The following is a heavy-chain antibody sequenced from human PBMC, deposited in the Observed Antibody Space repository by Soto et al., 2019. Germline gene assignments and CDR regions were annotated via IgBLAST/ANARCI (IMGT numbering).Heavy chain of an antibody. D-gene: IGHD4-17*01. CDR1: GFTFSSYG. CDR2: ISYDGSNK. V-gene: IGHV3-30*18. J-gene: IGHJ4*02. CDR3: AKDLKGDYAYFDY. Sequence: GGSLRLSCAASGFTFSSYGMHWVRQAPGKGLEWVAVISYDGSNKYYADSVKGRFTISRDNSKNTLYLQMNSLRAEDTAVYYCAKDLKGDYAYFDYWGQGTLVTVSS.